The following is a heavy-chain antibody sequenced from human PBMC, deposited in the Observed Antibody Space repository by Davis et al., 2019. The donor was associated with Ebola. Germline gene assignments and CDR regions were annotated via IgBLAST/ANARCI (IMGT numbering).Heavy chain of an antibody. D-gene: IGHD2-2*01. CDR2: ISYTRST. CDR3: SRDDRSCSSTRCDVFDV. Sequence: GSLRPSCNVSAGSATTNNYYWTWIRQPPGKGLEWIVYISYTRSTSYTPSLTSRATISVDTSKNQFSLKLSSVTAADTAVCFCSRDDRSCSSTRCDVFDVWGRGTMVSVSP. V-gene: IGHV4-61*01. J-gene: IGHJ3*01. CDR1: AGSATTNNYY.